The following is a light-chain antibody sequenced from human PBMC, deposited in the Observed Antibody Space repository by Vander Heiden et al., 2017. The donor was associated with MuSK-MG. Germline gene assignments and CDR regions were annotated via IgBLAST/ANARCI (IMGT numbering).Light chain of an antibody. CDR1: QSVSSSY. Sequence: ELVLTQSPGTLSLSPGERATLSCRASQSVSSSYLAWYQQKPGQATRLLIYGASSRATGIPDRFSGSGSGTDFTLTISRLEPEDFAVYYCQQYGSSPQTFGQGTKVEIK. V-gene: IGKV3-20*01. CDR2: GAS. J-gene: IGKJ1*01. CDR3: QQYGSSPQT.